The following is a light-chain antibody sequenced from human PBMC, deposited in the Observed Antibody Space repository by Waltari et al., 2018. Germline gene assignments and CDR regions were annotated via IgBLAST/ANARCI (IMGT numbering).Light chain of an antibody. CDR1: KSSRSN. J-gene: IGKJ1*01. V-gene: IGKV3-15*01. Sequence: EIVMTQSPATLSVFPGERATLSCRASKSSRSNLAWYQHKPGQAPRPVIYGASTRATGIPARFSGSGSVTEYTLTISSLQSEDFAVYFCQQYDNWLGTFGQGTKVEIK. CDR2: GAS. CDR3: QQYDNWLGT.